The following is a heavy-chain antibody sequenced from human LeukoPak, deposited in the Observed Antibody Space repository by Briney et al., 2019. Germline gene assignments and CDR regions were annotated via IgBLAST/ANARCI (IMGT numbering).Heavy chain of an antibody. J-gene: IGHJ4*02. Sequence: SETLSLTCTVSGGSISSYYWSWIRQPPGKGLEWIGSIYYSGSTYYNPSLRSRVTISVDTSKNQFSLKLNSVTATDTAVYYCARHYGPWGQGTLVTVSS. CDR3: ARHYGP. CDR2: IYYSGST. CDR1: GGSISSYY. V-gene: IGHV4-59*08. D-gene: IGHD3-10*01.